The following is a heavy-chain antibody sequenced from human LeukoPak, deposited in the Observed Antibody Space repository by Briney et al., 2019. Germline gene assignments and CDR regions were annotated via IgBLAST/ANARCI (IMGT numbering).Heavy chain of an antibody. CDR3: AKGAHIDL. D-gene: IGHD3-16*01. CDR1: GFTFTNYA. Sequence: PGGSLRLSCATSGFTFTNYAMNWVRQAPGKGLEWVSAVTGPGDTTYYADSVKGRFFMSREDSRTTVYLQMNSLRVEDTAIYYCAKGAHIDLLGQGTLVTVS. V-gene: IGHV3-23*01. CDR2: VTGPGDTT. J-gene: IGHJ5*02.